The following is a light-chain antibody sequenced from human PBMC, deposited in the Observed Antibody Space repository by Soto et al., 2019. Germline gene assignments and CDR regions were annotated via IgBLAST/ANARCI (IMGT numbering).Light chain of an antibody. J-gene: IGKJ1*01. CDR2: GAS. Sequence: EIVLTHSPATLSVSPCAIATLSCRASQSVGSNLAWYQQKPGQAPRLLISGASTRASGVPARFSGSGTGTEFTLTISSLQSEDIAVYYCQHYNNWPWTFGQGTKVDIK. CDR3: QHYNNWPWT. CDR1: QSVGSN. V-gene: IGKV3-15*01.